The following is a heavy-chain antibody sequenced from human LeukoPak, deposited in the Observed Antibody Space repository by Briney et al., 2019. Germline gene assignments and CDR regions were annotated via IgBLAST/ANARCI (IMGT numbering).Heavy chain of an antibody. CDR3: AREGNYHGSASYKARGWFDP. CDR2: IYHSGST. CDR1: GGSISSSNW. V-gene: IGHV4-4*02. Sequence: PSGTLSLTCAVSGGSISSSNWWCWVRQPPGKGLEWIGEIYHSGSTNYNPSLKSRAIISVDNYKNQFPQQITSMTAADTAVYYGAREGNYHGSASYKARGWFDPWGQGILVTVSS. J-gene: IGHJ5*02. D-gene: IGHD3-10*01.